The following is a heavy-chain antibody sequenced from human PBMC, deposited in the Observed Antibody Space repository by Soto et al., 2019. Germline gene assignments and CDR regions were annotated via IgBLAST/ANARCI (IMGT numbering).Heavy chain of an antibody. V-gene: IGHV4-30-2*01. Sequence: QLQLQESGSGLVKPSQTLSLTCAVSGGSISSGGYSWSWIRQPPGKGLEWIGYIYHSGSTYYNPSLKTRVILSLDWSKSQFSLKLSSLTAADATVYYCTTGPPSGRWGQGTLVTVSS. CDR3: TTGPPSGR. CDR1: GGSISSGGYS. CDR2: IYHSGST. J-gene: IGHJ4*02.